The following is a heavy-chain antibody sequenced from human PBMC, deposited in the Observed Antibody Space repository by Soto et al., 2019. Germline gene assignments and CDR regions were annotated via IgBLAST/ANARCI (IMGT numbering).Heavy chain of an antibody. CDR3: ARPYYYDSSSESGAFDI. D-gene: IGHD3-22*01. CDR2: IYYSGST. V-gene: IGHV4-59*01. J-gene: IGHJ3*02. Sequence: ASETLSLTCTVSGGSISSYYWSWIRQPPGKGLEWIGYIYYSGSTNYNPSLKSRVTISVDTSKNQFSLKLSSVTAADTAVYYCARPYYYDSSSESGAFDIWGQGTMVTVSS. CDR1: GGSISSYY.